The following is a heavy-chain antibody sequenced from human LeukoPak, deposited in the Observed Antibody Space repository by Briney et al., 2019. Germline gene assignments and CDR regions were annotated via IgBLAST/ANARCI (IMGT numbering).Heavy chain of an antibody. D-gene: IGHD3-22*01. CDR3: ARGRDSSNFDY. V-gene: IGHV1-69*04. J-gene: IGHJ4*02. CDR1: GYTFTSYA. Sequence: SVKVSCKASGYTFTSYAISWVRQAPGQGLEWMGRIIPILGIANYAQKFQGRVTIAADKSTSTAYMELSSLRSEDTAVYYCARGRDSSNFDYWGQGTLVTVSP. CDR2: IIPILGIA.